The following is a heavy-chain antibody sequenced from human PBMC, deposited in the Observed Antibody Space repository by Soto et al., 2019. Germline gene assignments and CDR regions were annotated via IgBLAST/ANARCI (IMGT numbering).Heavy chain of an antibody. CDR1: GYTFTGYY. D-gene: IGHD1-20*01. CDR3: ARANYNWNDVDY. CDR2: INPNSGGT. Sequence: ASVKVSCKASGYTFTGYYMHWVRQAPGQGLEWMGWINPNSGGTNYAQKFQGWVTMTRDTSISTAYMELSRLRSDDTAVYYCARANYNWNDVDYWGQGTLVTVSS. V-gene: IGHV1-2*04. J-gene: IGHJ4*02.